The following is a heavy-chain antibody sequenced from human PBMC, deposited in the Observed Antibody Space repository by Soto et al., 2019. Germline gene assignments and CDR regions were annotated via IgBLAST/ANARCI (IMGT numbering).Heavy chain of an antibody. CDR2: ISSSSSYI. Sequence: GGSLRLSCAASGFTFSSYSMNWVRQAPGKGLEWVSSISSSSSYIYYADSVKGRFTISRDNAKNSLYLQMNSLRAEDTAVYYCARDSRGYSYGWYGYYYGMDVWGQGATVTVSS. V-gene: IGHV3-21*01. CDR1: GFTFSSYS. J-gene: IGHJ6*02. D-gene: IGHD5-18*01. CDR3: ARDSRGYSYGWYGYYYGMDV.